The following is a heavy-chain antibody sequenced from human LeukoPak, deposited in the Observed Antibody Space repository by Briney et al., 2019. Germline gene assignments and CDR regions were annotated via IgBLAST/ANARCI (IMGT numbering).Heavy chain of an antibody. D-gene: IGHD4-17*01. CDR1: GGSISNYY. Sequence: SETLSLTCTVSGGSISNYYLSWVRQPPGKGLEWIGYIYYSGSTKYNPSLKSRVTISIDTSKNQISLKLSSITAADQAVYYYARDRGIGDYYHYYFDHWGQETLVTVSS. J-gene: IGHJ4*02. CDR3: ARDRGIGDYYHYYFDH. V-gene: IGHV4-59*01. CDR2: IYYSGST.